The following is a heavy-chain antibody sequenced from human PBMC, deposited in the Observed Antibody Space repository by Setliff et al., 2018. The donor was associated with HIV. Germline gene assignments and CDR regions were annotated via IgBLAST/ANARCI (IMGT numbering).Heavy chain of an antibody. V-gene: IGHV4-38-2*01. CDR2: IFHTGST. CDR3: AIHTVENYDVLTGDHPLGGFDH. CDR1: VYSISSGYY. J-gene: IGHJ4*02. D-gene: IGHD3-9*01. Sequence: PSETLSLTCGVSVYSISSGYYWGWIRQPPGKGLEWIASIFHTGSTYYNPSLKSRASISADPSNNHFSMNLRSVTAADTVVDYCAIHTVENYDVLTGDHPLGGFDHWGQGILVTGSS.